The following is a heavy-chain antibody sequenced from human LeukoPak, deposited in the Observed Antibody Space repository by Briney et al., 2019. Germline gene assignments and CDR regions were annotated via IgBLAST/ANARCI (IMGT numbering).Heavy chain of an antibody. Sequence: PGGSLRLSCVASGFSFSNYWMYWGRQAPGKGLEWVSRINSDGSYTDYADSAKGRFTISRDNAKDTLYLQMNSLRADDTAVYYCARADNWQSGGAWGQGTLVTVSS. D-gene: IGHD1-1*01. CDR2: INSDGSYT. CDR3: ARADNWQSGGA. J-gene: IGHJ5*02. V-gene: IGHV3-74*01. CDR1: GFSFSNYW.